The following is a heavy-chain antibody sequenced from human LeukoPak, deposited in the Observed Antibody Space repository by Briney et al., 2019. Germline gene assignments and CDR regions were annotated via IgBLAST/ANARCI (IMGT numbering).Heavy chain of an antibody. J-gene: IGHJ4*02. CDR2: ISGSGGST. V-gene: IGHV3-23*01. Sequence: GPLRLSCAASGFTFSNYAMSWVRQAPGKGLEWVSAISGSGGSTYYADSVKGRFTISRDNSKNTLYLQMNSLRAEDTAVYYCANGFTVVDYWGQGTLVTVSS. CDR3: ANGFTVVDY. CDR1: GFTFSNYA. D-gene: IGHD6-25*01.